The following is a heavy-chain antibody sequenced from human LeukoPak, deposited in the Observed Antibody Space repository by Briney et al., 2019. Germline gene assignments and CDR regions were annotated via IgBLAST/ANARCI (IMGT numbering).Heavy chain of an antibody. CDR2: ISSSSSYI. V-gene: IGHV3-21*01. Sequence: GGSLRLSCAASGFTFSSYSMNWVRQAPGKGLEWVSSISSSSSYIYYADSVKGRFTISRDNAKNSLHLQMNSLRAEDTAVYYCAVPPVRGEGYWGQGTLVTVSS. J-gene: IGHJ4*02. D-gene: IGHD3-10*01. CDR1: GFTFSSYS. CDR3: AVPPVRGEGY.